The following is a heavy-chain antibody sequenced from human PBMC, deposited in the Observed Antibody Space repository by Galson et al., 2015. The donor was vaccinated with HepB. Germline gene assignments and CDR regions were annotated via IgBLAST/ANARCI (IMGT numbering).Heavy chain of an antibody. D-gene: IGHD6-13*01. CDR2: FSASAGTT. Sequence: SLRLSCAASGFTFSISSMSWVRQAPGKGLEWVSAFSASAGTTYYYADSVKGRFTISRDNSKNTLYLQMNSLRTEDTAVYYCARGLPPGYSSSWYYYYYGMDVWGQGTTVTVSS. V-gene: IGHV3-23*01. CDR3: ARGLPPGYSSSWYYYYYGMDV. J-gene: IGHJ6*02. CDR1: GFTFSISS.